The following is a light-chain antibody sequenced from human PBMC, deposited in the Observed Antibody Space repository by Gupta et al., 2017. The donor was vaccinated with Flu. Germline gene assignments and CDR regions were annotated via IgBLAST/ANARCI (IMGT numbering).Light chain of an antibody. CDR3: HQYNYSPRT. Sequence: ERATLSCRASQSVSSSYLAWYQQKPGQAPRLLIYGASSRATGIPDRFSGSGSGTDFTLTISRLEPEDFAVYFCHQYNYSPRTFGQGTKVEIK. CDR2: GAS. CDR1: QSVSSSY. V-gene: IGKV3-20*01. J-gene: IGKJ1*01.